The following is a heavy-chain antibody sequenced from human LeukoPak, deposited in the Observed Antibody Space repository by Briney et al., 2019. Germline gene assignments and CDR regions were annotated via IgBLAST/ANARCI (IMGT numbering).Heavy chain of an antibody. CDR1: GFTFSNYA. J-gene: IGHJ4*02. V-gene: IGHV3-23*01. Sequence: GGSLRLSCAASGFTFSNYAMNWVRQAPGKGLEWVSAISGSGSSTYYADSVKDRFTISRDNSKNTLYLQMNSLRAEDTAVYYCARDPGGDGYWGQGTLVTVSS. CDR3: ARDPGGDGY. CDR2: ISGSGSST. D-gene: IGHD3-16*01.